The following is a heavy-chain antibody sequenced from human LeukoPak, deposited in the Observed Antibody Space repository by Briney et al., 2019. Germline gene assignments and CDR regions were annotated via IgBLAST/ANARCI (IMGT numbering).Heavy chain of an antibody. V-gene: IGHV1-69*04. J-gene: IGHJ4*02. D-gene: IGHD3-3*01. Sequence: SVKVSCKASGGTFSSYAISWVRQAPGQGLEWMGRIIPIFGIANYAQKFQGRVTITPDKSTSAAYMELSSLRSEDTAVYYCAREEDRYDFWSGYYNPFDYWGQGTLVTVSS. CDR2: IIPIFGIA. CDR1: GGTFSSYA. CDR3: AREEDRYDFWSGYYNPFDY.